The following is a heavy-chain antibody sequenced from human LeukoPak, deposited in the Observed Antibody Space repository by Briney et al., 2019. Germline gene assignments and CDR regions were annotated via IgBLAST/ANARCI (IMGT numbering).Heavy chain of an antibody. V-gene: IGHV4-59*01. Sequence: PSETLSLTCAVYGGSFSGYYWSWIRQPPGKGLEWIGYIFYSGSTNYNPSLKSRVTIPVDTSKNQFSLKLSSVTAADTAVYYCARRSYSSSDYFDYWGQGTLVTVSS. D-gene: IGHD6-6*01. J-gene: IGHJ4*02. CDR3: ARRSYSSSDYFDY. CDR1: GGSFSGYY. CDR2: IFYSGST.